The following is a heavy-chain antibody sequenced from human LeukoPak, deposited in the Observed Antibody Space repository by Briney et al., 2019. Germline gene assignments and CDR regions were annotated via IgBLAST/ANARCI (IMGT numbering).Heavy chain of an antibody. V-gene: IGHV3-48*01. D-gene: IGHD6-6*01. CDR3: ARRALGLRFSSSSYYYYYVDV. CDR1: GFTFSSYS. CDR2: ISSSSTI. Sequence: QPGGSLRLSCAASGFTFSSYSMNWVRQAPGKGLEWVSYISSSSTIYYADSVKGRFTISRDNAKNSLYLQMNSLRAEDTAVYYCARRALGLRFSSSSYYYYYVDVWGKGTTVTVSS. J-gene: IGHJ6*03.